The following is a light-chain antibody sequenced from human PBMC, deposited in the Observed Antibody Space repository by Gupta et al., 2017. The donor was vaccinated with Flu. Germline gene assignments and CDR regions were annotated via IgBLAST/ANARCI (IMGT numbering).Light chain of an antibody. CDR2: DVI. CDR3: CPYARTYTWV. V-gene: IGLV2-11*01. Sequence: QSALTQPRSVSGSPVQSVTISCTGTSSDVGTYNYVSWYQQPPGKAPKLLIYDVIKRPSGAPDFFAATEAATTASLTXSXFQAEDXADYYYCPYARTYTWVFGGGTKLTVL. J-gene: IGLJ3*02. CDR1: SSDVGTYNY.